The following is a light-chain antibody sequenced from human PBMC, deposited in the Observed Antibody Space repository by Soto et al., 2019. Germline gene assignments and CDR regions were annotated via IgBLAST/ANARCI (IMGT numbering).Light chain of an antibody. V-gene: IGLV2-14*03. J-gene: IGLJ1*01. CDR2: EVS. Sequence: QSVLTQPGSVSGSPGQSITVSCTGTSSDVGGYNSVSWYQQHPGKPPKLIIYEVSNRPSGVSDRFSGSKSGNTASLTISGLQAEDEADYYCSSYTSTSSYVFAAGTKVTVL. CDR1: SSDVGGYNS. CDR3: SSYTSTSSYV.